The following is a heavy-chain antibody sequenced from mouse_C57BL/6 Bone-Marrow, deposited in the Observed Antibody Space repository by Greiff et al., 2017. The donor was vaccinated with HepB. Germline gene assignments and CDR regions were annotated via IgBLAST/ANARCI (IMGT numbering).Heavy chain of an antibody. V-gene: IGHV1-26*01. CDR3: ARDGTYGYFDY. J-gene: IGHJ2*01. D-gene: IGHD2-1*01. Sequence: LVEPGASVKISCKASGYTFTDYYMNWVKQSHGKSLEWIGDINPNNGGTSYNQKFKGKATLTVDKSSSTAYMELRSLTSEDSAVYYCARDGTYGYFDYWGQGTTLTVSS. CDR2: INPNNGGT. CDR1: GYTFTDYY.